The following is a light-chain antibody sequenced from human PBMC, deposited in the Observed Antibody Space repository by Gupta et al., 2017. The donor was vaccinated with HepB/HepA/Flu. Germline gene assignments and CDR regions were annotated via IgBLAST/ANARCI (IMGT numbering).Light chain of an antibody. CDR3: QQSYSTPPLYT. Sequence: DIQITQSPSSLSASVGDRVTITCRASQSISSYLHWYRQKPGKVPKLLIYAASSLQSGVPSRFGCSGSGTDFTLTISSLQPGDFATYYCQQSYSTPPLYTFGQGTKLEIK. V-gene: IGKV1-39*01. CDR2: AAS. CDR1: QSISSY. J-gene: IGKJ2*01.